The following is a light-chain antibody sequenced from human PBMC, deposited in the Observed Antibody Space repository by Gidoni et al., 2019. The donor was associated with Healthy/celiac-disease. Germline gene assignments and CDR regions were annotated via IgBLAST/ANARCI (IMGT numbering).Light chain of an antibody. CDR2: AAS. CDR3: QQYYSTPLGT. CDR1: QGISNS. Sequence: DIQMTQSPSSLSASVGDRVTITCRASQGISNSLAWYQQKPGKAPKLLLYAASRLESGVPSRFSGSGSGTDYTLTISSLQTEDYATYYCQQYYSTPLGTFGQGTKLEIK. J-gene: IGKJ2*02. V-gene: IGKV1-NL1*01.